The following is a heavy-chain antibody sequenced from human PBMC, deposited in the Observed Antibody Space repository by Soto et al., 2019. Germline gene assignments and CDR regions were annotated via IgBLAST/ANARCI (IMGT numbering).Heavy chain of an antibody. CDR3: ARRTAMALDV. J-gene: IGHJ6*02. CDR1: GGSISSGFYS. V-gene: IGHV4-30-2*01. CDR2: IYPSGST. Sequence: QLQLQESGSGLVKPSQTLSLTCAVSGGSISSGFYSWTWIRQPPGKGLEWIGYIYPSGSTSYNPSLKSRVTMSVATSKNQFSLRLNSVTAADTAVYYCARRTAMALDVWGQGTTVTVSS. D-gene: IGHD5-18*01.